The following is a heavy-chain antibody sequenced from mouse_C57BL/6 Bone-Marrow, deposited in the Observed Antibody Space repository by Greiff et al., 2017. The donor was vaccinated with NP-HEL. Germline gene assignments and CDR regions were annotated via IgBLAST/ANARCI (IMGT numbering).Heavy chain of an antibody. CDR3: ARDGADWYFDV. V-gene: IGHV5-16*01. CDR2: INYDGSST. CDR1: GFTFSDYY. Sequence: EVKVVESEGGLVQPGSSMKLSCTASGFTFSDYYMAWVRQVPEKGLEWVANINYDGSSTYYLDSLKSRFIISRDHAKNILYLQMSSLKSEDTATYYCARDGADWYFDVWGTGTTVTVSS. J-gene: IGHJ1*03. D-gene: IGHD3-3*01.